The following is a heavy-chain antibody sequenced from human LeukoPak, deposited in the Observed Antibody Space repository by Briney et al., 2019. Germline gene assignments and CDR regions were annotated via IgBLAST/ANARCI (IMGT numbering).Heavy chain of an antibody. CDR3: ARDNGGWFDS. Sequence: LAGGSLRLSCVASEFIFSDYWMSWVRQAPGKGLKWVANIKQGGREEKYVGSVKGRFAISRDDAKSTLYLQMDSLSGDDTAVYYCARDNGGWFDSWGRGTLVTVSS. CDR1: EFIFSDYW. J-gene: IGHJ5*01. CDR2: IKQGGREE. D-gene: IGHD3-10*01. V-gene: IGHV3-7*03.